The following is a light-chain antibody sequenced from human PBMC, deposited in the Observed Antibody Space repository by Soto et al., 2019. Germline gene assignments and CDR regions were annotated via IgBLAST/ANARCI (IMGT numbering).Light chain of an antibody. CDR3: QKLHSYPFT. J-gene: IGKJ5*01. CDR2: AAT. Sequence: IQLPHSPTPLSASVGYRIHITCRARQGVSSSLAWYHQQPGNATKLLIYAATTLQSGVPSRFSGSGSGTDFTLTINTLQPEEFATYYCQKLHSYPFTVGQGTRLE. CDR1: QGVSSS. V-gene: IGKV1-9*01.